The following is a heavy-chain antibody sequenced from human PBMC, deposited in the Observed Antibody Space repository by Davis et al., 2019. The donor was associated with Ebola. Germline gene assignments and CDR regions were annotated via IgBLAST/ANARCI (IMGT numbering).Heavy chain of an antibody. CDR3: AKVHPPTTVTTGWFDP. CDR1: GFIFSSYA. J-gene: IGHJ5*02. D-gene: IGHD4-17*01. V-gene: IGHV3-23*01. Sequence: PGGSLRLSCAASGFIFSSYAMSWVRQAPGKGLEWVSSTSVRGITYHADSVKSRFTISRDNSKNTLYLQMNSLRAEDTAVYYCAKVHPPTTVTTGWFDPWGQGTLVTVSS. CDR2: TSVRGIT.